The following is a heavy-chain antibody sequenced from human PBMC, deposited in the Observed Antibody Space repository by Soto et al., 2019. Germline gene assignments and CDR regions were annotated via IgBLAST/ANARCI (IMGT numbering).Heavy chain of an antibody. D-gene: IGHD3-16*01. CDR1: GVSINSNVHY. CDR3: VRHLFGGYAFDS. CDR2: VFYTGST. J-gene: IGHJ4*02. Sequence: PSETLSLTCTVSGVSINSNVHYWGWVRQSPGKGLEWIGSVFYTGSTYHKPSLESRVSISVDTPENRFSLKVTSVTAADTGIYYCVRHLFGGYAFDSWGQGTLVTVSS. V-gene: IGHV4-39*01.